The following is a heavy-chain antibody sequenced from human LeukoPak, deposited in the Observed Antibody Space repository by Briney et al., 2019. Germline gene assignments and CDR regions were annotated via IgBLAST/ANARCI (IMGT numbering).Heavy chain of an antibody. J-gene: IGHJ4*02. CDR2: INPNSGGT. CDR1: GYTFTGYY. Sequence: ASVRVSCKASGYTFTGYYMHWVRQAPGQGLEWMGWINPNSGGTNYAQKFQGRVTMTRDTSISTAYMELSRLRSDDTAVYYCATSRGYCSSTSCRDDYYFDYWGQGTLVTVSS. CDR3: ATSRGYCSSTSCRDDYYFDY. D-gene: IGHD2-2*01. V-gene: IGHV1-2*02.